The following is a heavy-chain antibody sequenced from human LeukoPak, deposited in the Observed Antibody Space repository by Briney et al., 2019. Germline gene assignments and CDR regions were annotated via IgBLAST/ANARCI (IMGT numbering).Heavy chain of an antibody. J-gene: IGHJ1*01. CDR1: GFCFNTCA. CDR3: AQQVGYCSSGSCYFTY. V-gene: IGHV3-23*01. CDR2: ISNTGGST. D-gene: IGHD2-15*01. Sequence: GGSLRLSCAASGFCFNTCAMSWVRQAPGKGLEWVSAISNTGGSTYYADSVKGRFTISRDKSKNTLSLQMNSLRAEDTAVYYCAQQVGYCSSGSCYFTYWGQGTLVTVSS.